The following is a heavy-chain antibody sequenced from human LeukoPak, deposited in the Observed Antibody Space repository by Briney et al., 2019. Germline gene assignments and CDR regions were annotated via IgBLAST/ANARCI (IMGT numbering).Heavy chain of an antibody. CDR1: GYTSTSHD. Sequence: GASVKVSCKASGYTSTSHDINWVRQATGRGLEWLGWMNPRDNTGYAQKFQGRVNLTRDKSINTAYMELSSLRSEDTAVYYCAKYTQHYGVDIWGQGTMVTVS. D-gene: IGHD4/OR15-4a*01. V-gene: IGHV1-8*01. J-gene: IGHJ3*02. CDR3: AKYTQHYGVDI. CDR2: MNPRDNT.